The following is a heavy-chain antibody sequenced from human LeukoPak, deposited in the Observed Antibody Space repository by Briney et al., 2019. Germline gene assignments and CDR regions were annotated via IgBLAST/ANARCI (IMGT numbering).Heavy chain of an antibody. Sequence: GGSLRLSCAASGFTFSSYEMNWVRQAPGKGLEWVSAISGSGGSTYYADSVKGRFTISRDNSKNTLYLQMNSLRAEDTAVYYCAKAVGSSWYRYYYYMDVWGKGTTVTISS. J-gene: IGHJ6*03. CDR3: AKAVGSSWYRYYYYMDV. CDR1: GFTFSSYE. CDR2: ISGSGGST. V-gene: IGHV3-23*01. D-gene: IGHD6-13*01.